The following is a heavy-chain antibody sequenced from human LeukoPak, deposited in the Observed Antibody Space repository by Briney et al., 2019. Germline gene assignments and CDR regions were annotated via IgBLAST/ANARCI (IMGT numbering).Heavy chain of an antibody. CDR1: GGSISSSSYY. Sequence: SETLSLTCTVSGGSISSSSYYWGWIRQPPGKGLEWIGSIYYSGSTYYNPSLKSRVTISVDTSKNQFSLKLSSVTAADTAVYYCASRGYYYGSGSYYIRWGQGTLVTVSS. D-gene: IGHD3-10*01. J-gene: IGHJ4*02. CDR2: IYYSGST. CDR3: ASRGYYYGSGSYYIR. V-gene: IGHV4-39*07.